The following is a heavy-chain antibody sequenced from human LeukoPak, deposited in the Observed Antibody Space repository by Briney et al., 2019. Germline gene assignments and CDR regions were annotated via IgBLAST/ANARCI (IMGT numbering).Heavy chain of an antibody. D-gene: IGHD5-18*01. CDR2: ISGSGGST. Sequence: GGSLRLSCAASGFTFSSYAMSWVRQPPGKGLEWVAAISGSGGSTYYADSVKGRFTISRDNSKNTLYLQMNSLRAEDTAVYYCTKESGYSYGYFDYWGQGTLVTVSS. CDR3: TKESGYSYGYFDY. J-gene: IGHJ4*02. V-gene: IGHV3-23*01. CDR1: GFTFSSYA.